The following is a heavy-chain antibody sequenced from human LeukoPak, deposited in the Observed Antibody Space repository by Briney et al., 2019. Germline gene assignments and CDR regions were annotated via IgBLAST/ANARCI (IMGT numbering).Heavy chain of an antibody. CDR1: GGSIGTFY. Sequence: SETLSLTCTVSGGSIGTFYWSWIRQPPGKGLEWIGYIYYNGITNYNPSLKSRLTTSVDTSKNQFSLKLNSVTAADTAVYYCARQQGLVSNWFDPWGQGTLITVSS. V-gene: IGHV4-59*08. D-gene: IGHD6-19*01. J-gene: IGHJ5*02. CDR2: IYYNGIT. CDR3: ARQQGLVSNWFDP.